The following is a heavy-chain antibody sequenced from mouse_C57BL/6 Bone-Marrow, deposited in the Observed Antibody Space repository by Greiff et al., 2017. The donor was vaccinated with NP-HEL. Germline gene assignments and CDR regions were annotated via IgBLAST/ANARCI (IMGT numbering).Heavy chain of an antibody. CDR3: ARDPRLLHSYAMDY. J-gene: IGHJ4*01. CDR2: ISYDGSN. Sequence: EVKLMESGPGLVKPSQSLSLTCSVTGYSITSGYYWNWIRQFPGNKLEWMGYISYDGSNNYNPSLKNRISITRDTSKKQFFLKLNSVTTEDTATYYCARDPRLLHSYAMDYWGQGTSVTVSS. D-gene: IGHD2-3*01. V-gene: IGHV3-6*01. CDR1: GYSITSGYY.